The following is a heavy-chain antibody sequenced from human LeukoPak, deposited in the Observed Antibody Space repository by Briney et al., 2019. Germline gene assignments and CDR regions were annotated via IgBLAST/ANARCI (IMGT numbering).Heavy chain of an antibody. D-gene: IGHD1-26*01. CDR1: GGSISSYY. V-gene: IGHV4-59*01. J-gene: IGHJ4*02. CDR2: IYYSGST. CDR3: ARVVRGGGGYHFDY. Sequence: PSETLSLTCTVSGGSISSYYWSWIRQPPGKGLEWIGYIYYSGSTNYNPSLKSRVTISVDTSKNQFSLKLSSVTAADTAVYYCARVVRGGGGYHFDYWGQGTLVTVSS.